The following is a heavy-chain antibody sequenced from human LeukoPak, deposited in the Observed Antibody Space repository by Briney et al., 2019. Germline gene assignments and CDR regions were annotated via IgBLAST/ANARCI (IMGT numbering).Heavy chain of an antibody. J-gene: IGHJ4*02. CDR3: ARQFGSFVPYGGDPDRLGY. CDR1: GVSISSRSYY. CDR2: IYYTGST. Sequence: PSETLSLTCTVSGVSISSRSYYWGWIRQPPGKGLEWFGCIYYTGSTSYNPSLKSRVTISVDTSKNQFSLKLSSVTAADTAVYYCARQFGSFVPYGGDPDRLGYWGQGTLVTVSS. D-gene: IGHD4-23*01. V-gene: IGHV4-39*01.